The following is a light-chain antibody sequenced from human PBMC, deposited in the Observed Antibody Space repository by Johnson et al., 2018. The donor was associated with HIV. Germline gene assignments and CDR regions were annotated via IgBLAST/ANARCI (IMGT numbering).Light chain of an antibody. CDR2: DNN. CDR3: GTWDSSLSAYV. CDR1: SSNIVNIY. V-gene: IGLV1-51*01. Sequence: QSVLTQPPSVSAAPGQKVTISCSASSSNIVNIYISWYQQLPGTAPKLLIYDNNKRPSGIPDRFSGSKSGTSATLGITGLQTGDEADYYCGTWDSSLSAYVVGTGTKVTVL. J-gene: IGLJ1*01.